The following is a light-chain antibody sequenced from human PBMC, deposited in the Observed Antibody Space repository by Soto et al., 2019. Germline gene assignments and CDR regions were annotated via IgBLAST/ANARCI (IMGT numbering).Light chain of an antibody. CDR1: QGVSRK. V-gene: IGKV3-15*01. CDR2: GAS. J-gene: IGKJ4*01. Sequence: EIVMTQSPATLSVAPGERVTLSCRASQGVSRKLAWYQHKSGQAPRLLISGASTGATGIPARFSGSGSGTEFTLTISSLQSEDFAVYYCQQYNNWPPLTFGGGTKVDIK. CDR3: QQYNNWPPLT.